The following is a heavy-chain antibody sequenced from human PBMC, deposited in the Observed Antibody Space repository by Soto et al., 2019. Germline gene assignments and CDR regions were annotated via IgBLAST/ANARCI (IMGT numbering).Heavy chain of an antibody. CDR3: ARSRYTSGWWTPPFDY. D-gene: IGHD6-19*01. CDR1: CGSISSYY. J-gene: IGHJ4*02. CDR2: IYYSGST. V-gene: IGHV4-59*01. Sequence: QVQLQESGPGLVKPSESLSLTCAVSCGSISSYYWSWIRQPPGKGLEWIGYIYYSGSTNYNPSLKSRVTISVDTSKNQFSLKLTSVTAADTAVYYCARSRYTSGWWTPPFDYWGQGTLVTVSS.